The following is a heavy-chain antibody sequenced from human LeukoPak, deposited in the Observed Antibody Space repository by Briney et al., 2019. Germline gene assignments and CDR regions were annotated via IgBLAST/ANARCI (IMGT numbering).Heavy chain of an antibody. CDR3: ATPHGELPRQDAFDI. CDR2: FDPEDGET. Sequence: ASVKVSCKVSGYTLTELSMHWVRQAPGKGLEWMGGFDPEDGETIYAQKFQGRVTMTEDTSTDTAYMELSSLRSEDTAVYYCATPHGELPRQDAFDIWGQGTMVTVSS. D-gene: IGHD1-26*01. J-gene: IGHJ3*02. CDR1: GYTLTELS. V-gene: IGHV1-24*01.